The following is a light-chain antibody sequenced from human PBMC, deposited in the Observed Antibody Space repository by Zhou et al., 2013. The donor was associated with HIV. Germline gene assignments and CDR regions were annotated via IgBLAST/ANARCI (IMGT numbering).Light chain of an antibody. J-gene: IGKJ1*01. V-gene: IGKV1-27*01. CDR3: HKYNSVPRT. CDR2: AAS. Sequence: DIQMTQSPSSLSASVGERVTITCRASQGISNYLAWYQQRPGKVPKLLIYAASTLQSGVPSRFSGSGSGTDFTLTISSLQPEDVATYYCHKYNSVPRTFGQGTKVGNQT. CDR1: QGISNY.